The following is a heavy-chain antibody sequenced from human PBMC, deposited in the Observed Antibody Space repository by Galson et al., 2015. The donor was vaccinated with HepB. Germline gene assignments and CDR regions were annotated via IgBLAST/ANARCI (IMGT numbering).Heavy chain of an antibody. CDR1: GYTLTELS. D-gene: IGHD3-22*01. V-gene: IGHV1-24*01. CDR3: ATFTLPTTYYYDSSGYYYNLDY. Sequence: SVKVSCKVSGYTLTELSMHWVRQAPGKGLEWMGGFDPEDGETIYAQKFQGRVTMTEDTSTDTAYMELSSLRSEDTAVYYCATFTLPTTYYYDSSGYYYNLDYWGQGTLVTVSS. CDR2: FDPEDGET. J-gene: IGHJ4*02.